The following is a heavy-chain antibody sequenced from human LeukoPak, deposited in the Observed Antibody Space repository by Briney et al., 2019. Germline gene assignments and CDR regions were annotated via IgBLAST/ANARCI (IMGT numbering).Heavy chain of an antibody. CDR1: GFTFSSYA. Sequence: PGGSLRLSCAASGFTFSSYAMSWVRQAPGKGLEWVSAISGSGGSTYYADSVKGRFTISRDNSKNTLHLQMNSLRAEDTAVYYCAKSRSRSQDSMIGWAPFAYWGQGTLVTVSS. J-gene: IGHJ4*02. V-gene: IGHV3-23*01. CDR2: ISGSGGST. D-gene: IGHD3-22*01. CDR3: AKSRSRSQDSMIGWAPFAY.